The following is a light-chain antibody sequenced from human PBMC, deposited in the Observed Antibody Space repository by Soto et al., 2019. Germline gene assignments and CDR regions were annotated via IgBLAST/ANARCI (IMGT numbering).Light chain of an antibody. CDR3: QQYGNSPFT. CDR2: TAS. J-gene: IGKJ5*01. CDR1: QSISSNY. Sequence: EIVMTQSPATLSVSPWGRATLSCRASQSISSNYLAWFQQKPGQAPRLLISTASSRATGIPARFSGSESGTDFTLTISRLEPEDFVVYYCQQYGNSPFTFGQGTRLEIK. V-gene: IGKV3-20*01.